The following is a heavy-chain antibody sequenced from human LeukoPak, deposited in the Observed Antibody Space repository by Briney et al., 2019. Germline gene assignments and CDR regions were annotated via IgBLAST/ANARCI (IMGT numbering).Heavy chain of an antibody. CDR1: GFSFSSYA. CDR3: VKSGPDFGDLPSEYYFDF. J-gene: IGHJ4*02. Sequence: GGSLRLSCAASGFSFSSYAMHWVRQAPGKGLEWVAVIWYDGSNQYYADSVRGRFTISRDNSKNTLHLQMNSLRAEDTAAYYCVKSGPDFGDLPSEYYFDFWGQGTLVSVSS. CDR2: IWYDGSNQ. V-gene: IGHV3-33*06. D-gene: IGHD4-17*01.